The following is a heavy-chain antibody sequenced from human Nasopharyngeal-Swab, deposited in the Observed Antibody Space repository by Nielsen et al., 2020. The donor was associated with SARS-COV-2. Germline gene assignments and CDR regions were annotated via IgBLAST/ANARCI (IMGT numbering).Heavy chain of an antibody. Sequence: SQTLSLTCAVYGGSFSGYYWSWIRQPPGKGLEWIGEINHSGSTNYNPSLKSRVTISVDTSKNQFSLKLSSVTAADTAVYYCARDYYDFWSGYSPWFDPWGQGTLVTVSS. CDR1: GGSFSGYY. V-gene: IGHV4-34*01. J-gene: IGHJ5*02. CDR3: ARDYYDFWSGYSPWFDP. D-gene: IGHD3-3*01. CDR2: INHSGST.